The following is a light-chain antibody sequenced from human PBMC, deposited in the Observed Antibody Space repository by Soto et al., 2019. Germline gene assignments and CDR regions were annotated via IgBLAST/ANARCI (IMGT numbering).Light chain of an antibody. Sequence: QSVLTQPASVSGSPGQSITISCTGTSTDVGGYKYVSWYQQHPGTAPKLMIFEVNGRPSGVPDRFSGSRSGTSASLAISGLQSEDEADYYCAAWDDSLNGPVFGGGTKLTVL. J-gene: IGLJ3*02. CDR3: AAWDDSLNGPV. CDR1: STDVGGYKY. V-gene: IGLV2-14*01. CDR2: EVN.